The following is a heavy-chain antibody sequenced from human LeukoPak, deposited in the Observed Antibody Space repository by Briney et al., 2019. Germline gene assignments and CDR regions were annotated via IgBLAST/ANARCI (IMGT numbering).Heavy chain of an antibody. CDR2: IYTSGST. CDR1: GGSISSGSYY. D-gene: IGHD2-2*01. J-gene: IGHJ5*02. Sequence: PSETLSLTCTVSGGSISSGSYYWSCIRQPAGKGLEWIGRIYTSGSTNYNPSLKSRVTISVDTSKNQFSLKLSSVTAADTAVYYCARDRRYCSSTSCYQGWFDPWGQGTLVTVSS. V-gene: IGHV4-61*02. CDR3: ARDRRYCSSTSCYQGWFDP.